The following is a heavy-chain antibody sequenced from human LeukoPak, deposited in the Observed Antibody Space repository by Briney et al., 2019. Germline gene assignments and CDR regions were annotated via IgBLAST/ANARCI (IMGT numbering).Heavy chain of an antibody. CDR1: GGTFSSYA. D-gene: IGHD6-13*01. V-gene: IGHV1-69*13. J-gene: IGHJ4*02. CDR2: IIPIFGTA. CDR3: AREGTIAAANSGSYYDY. Sequence: SVKVSCKASGGTFSSYAINWVRQAPGQGLEWMGGIIPIFGTANYAQKFQGRVTITADESTSTAYMELSSLRSEDTAVYYCAREGTIAAANSGSYYDYWGQGTLVTVSS.